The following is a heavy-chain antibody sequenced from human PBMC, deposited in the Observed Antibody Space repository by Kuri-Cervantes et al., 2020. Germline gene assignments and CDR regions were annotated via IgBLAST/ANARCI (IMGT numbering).Heavy chain of an antibody. CDR3: ARADYGYSSGCIDY. CDR2: ISGSGGST. Sequence: GGSLRLSCAASGFTFSSYAMSWVRQAPGKGLEWVSAISGSGGSTYYADSVKGRFTIPRDNSKNTLYLQMNSLRAEDTAVYYCARADYGYSSGCIDYWGQGTLVTVSS. J-gene: IGHJ4*02. CDR1: GFTFSSYA. V-gene: IGHV3-23*01. D-gene: IGHD6-19*01.